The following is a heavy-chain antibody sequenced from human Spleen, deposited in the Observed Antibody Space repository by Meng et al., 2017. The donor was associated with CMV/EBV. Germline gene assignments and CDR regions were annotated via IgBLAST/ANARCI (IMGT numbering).Heavy chain of an antibody. D-gene: IGHD3-3*01. CDR3: VRSKYYDFWSAYYY. CDR1: GFTFSRYW. Sequence: GESLKISCAASGFTFSRYWMSWVRPAPGKGLEWVANINQDGSEKYYVDSVRGRFTVSRDNAQNSFYLQMNSLRAEDTALYYCVRSKYYDFWSAYYYWGQGTLVTVSS. J-gene: IGHJ4*02. V-gene: IGHV3-7*01. CDR2: INQDGSEK.